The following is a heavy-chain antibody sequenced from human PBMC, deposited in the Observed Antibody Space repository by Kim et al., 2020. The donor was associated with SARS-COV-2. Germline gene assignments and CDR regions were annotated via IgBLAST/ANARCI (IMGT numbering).Heavy chain of an antibody. CDR1: GYTLTELS. Sequence: ASVKVSCKVSGYTLTELSMHWVRQAPGKGLEWMGGFDPEDGETIYAQKFQGRVTMTEDTSTDTAYMELSSLRSEDTAVYYCATQYSTREYYDILTGHGEYFDYWGQGTLVTVSS. CDR3: ATQYSTREYYDILTGHGEYFDY. D-gene: IGHD3-9*01. V-gene: IGHV1-24*01. CDR2: FDPEDGET. J-gene: IGHJ4*02.